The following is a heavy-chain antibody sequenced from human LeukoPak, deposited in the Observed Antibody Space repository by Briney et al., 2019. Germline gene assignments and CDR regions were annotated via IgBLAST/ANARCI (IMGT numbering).Heavy chain of an antibody. CDR1: GFTFSSYE. CDR2: ISSSGNPI. Sequence: GGSLRLSCAASGFTFSSYEMNWVRQAPGKGLEWVSYISSSGNPIYYADSVKGRFTISRDNAKNSLYLQMNSLRAEDTAVYYCARGNSGETRLDAFDIWGQGTMVTVSS. D-gene: IGHD2-15*01. V-gene: IGHV3-48*03. CDR3: ARGNSGETRLDAFDI. J-gene: IGHJ3*02.